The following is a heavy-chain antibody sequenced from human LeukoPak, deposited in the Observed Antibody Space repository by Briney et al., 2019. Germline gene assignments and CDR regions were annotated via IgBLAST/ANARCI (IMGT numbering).Heavy chain of an antibody. D-gene: IGHD1-26*01. Sequence: GGCLRLSCAASGFAFSSYSMNWVRQAPGKGLEWVSSISSSSSYIYYADSVKGRFTISRDNAKNSLYLQMNSLRAEDTAVYYCARDGTGSGSYLGIDYWGQGTLVTVSS. J-gene: IGHJ4*02. V-gene: IGHV3-21*01. CDR3: ARDGTGSGSYLGIDY. CDR2: ISSSSSYI. CDR1: GFAFSSYS.